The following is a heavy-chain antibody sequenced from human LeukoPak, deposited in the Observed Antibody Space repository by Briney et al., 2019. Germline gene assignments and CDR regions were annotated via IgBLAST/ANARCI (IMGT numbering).Heavy chain of an antibody. CDR3: ARHYYDFWSGTEGGY. V-gene: IGHV3-21*01. Sequence: PGGSLRLSCAASGFTFSGYGMHWVRQAPGKGLEWVSSISSSSSYIYYADSVKGRFTISRDNAKNSLYLQMNSLRAEDTAVYYCARHYYDFWSGTEGGYWGQGTLVTVSS. D-gene: IGHD3-3*01. CDR2: ISSSSSYI. J-gene: IGHJ4*02. CDR1: GFTFSGYG.